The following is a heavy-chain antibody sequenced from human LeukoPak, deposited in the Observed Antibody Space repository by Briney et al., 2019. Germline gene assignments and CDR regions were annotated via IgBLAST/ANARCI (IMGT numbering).Heavy chain of an antibody. Sequence: KSSETLSLTCTVSGGSISSYYWSWIRQPPGKGLEWIGYIYYSGSTNYNPSLKSRVTISVDTSKNQFSLKLSSVTAADTAVYYCARRGSYYDILTGYSYYFDYWGQGTLVTVSS. D-gene: IGHD3-9*01. V-gene: IGHV4-59*01. CDR2: IYYSGST. CDR1: GGSISSYY. J-gene: IGHJ4*02. CDR3: ARRGSYYDILTGYSYYFDY.